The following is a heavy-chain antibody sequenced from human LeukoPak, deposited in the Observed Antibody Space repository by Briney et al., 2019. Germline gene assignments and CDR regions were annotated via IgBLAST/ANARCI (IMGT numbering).Heavy chain of an antibody. CDR1: GFTFSSYE. CDR2: ISSSGSTI. J-gene: IGHJ4*02. Sequence: GGSLRLSCAASGFTFSSYEMNWVRQAPGKGLEWVSYISSSGSTIYYADSVKGRFTISRDNAKNSLYLQMNSLRAEDTAAYYCARTGLGYVDYWGQGTLVTVSS. V-gene: IGHV3-48*03. D-gene: IGHD2-15*01. CDR3: ARTGLGYVDY.